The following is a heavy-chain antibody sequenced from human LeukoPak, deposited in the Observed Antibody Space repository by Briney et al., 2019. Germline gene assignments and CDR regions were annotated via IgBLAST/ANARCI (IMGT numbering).Heavy chain of an antibody. CDR2: IYPGDSDT. D-gene: IGHD4-23*01. Sequence: GESLKISCKGSGYSFTSYRIGWVRQMPGKGLEWMGIIYPGDSDTRYSPSFQGQVTISADKSISTAYLQWSSLKASDTAMYYCARHLRSMVVTGYFDYWGQGTLVTVSS. CDR3: ARHLRSMVVTGYFDY. CDR1: GYSFTSYR. V-gene: IGHV5-51*01. J-gene: IGHJ4*02.